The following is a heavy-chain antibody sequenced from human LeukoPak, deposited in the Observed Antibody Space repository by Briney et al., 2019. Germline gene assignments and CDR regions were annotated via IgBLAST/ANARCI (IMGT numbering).Heavy chain of an antibody. J-gene: IGHJ4*02. V-gene: IGHV3-7*01. Sequence: GGSLRLSCTTCGFTFSICYIPWARRAPGKGLDGVANINTDGSEEYYSDSMNGRFSISRDNAKNSVYLQMNSLGAVDTAVYDCARHVNYNRCDYWGQGTLVTVSS. CDR3: ARHVNYNRCDY. CDR2: INTDGSEE. D-gene: IGHD5-24*01. CDR1: GFTFSICY.